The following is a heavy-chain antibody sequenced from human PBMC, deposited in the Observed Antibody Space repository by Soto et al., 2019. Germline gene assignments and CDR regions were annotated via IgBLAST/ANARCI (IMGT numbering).Heavy chain of an antibody. V-gene: IGHV4-59*08. Sequence: QVQLQESGPGLVKPSETLSLTCTVSGGSISSYYWSWIRQPPGKGLEWIGYIYYSGSTNYNPSLKSRVPISGDTSKDQFSLKLSSVTAADTAVYYWARHGGGIGWGSEYFQHWGQGTLVTVSS. CDR3: ARHGGGIGWGSEYFQH. D-gene: IGHD1-1*01. J-gene: IGHJ1*01. CDR1: GGSISSYY. CDR2: IYYSGST.